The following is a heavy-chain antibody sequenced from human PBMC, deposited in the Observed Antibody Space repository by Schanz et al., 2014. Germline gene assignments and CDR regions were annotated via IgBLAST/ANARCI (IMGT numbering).Heavy chain of an antibody. D-gene: IGHD5-12*01. CDR1: GFTFDDYA. Sequence: EVQLVESGGGLVQPGRSLRLSCAASGFTFDDYAMHWVRQAPGKGLEWVSGISWNSGSIGYADSVKGRFTISRDDAKNSLYLQMNSLRAEDTAVYYCARDPNSVNELDYWGQGTLVTVSS. CDR2: ISWNSGSI. J-gene: IGHJ4*02. CDR3: ARDPNSVNELDY. V-gene: IGHV3-9*01.